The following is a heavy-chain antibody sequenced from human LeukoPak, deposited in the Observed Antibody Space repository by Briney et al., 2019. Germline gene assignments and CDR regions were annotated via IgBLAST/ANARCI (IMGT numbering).Heavy chain of an antibody. CDR2: ISGSGVST. CDR3: AKDFFSSR. CDR1: GFTFSSDS. V-gene: IGHV3-23*01. Sequence: PGGSLRLSCAGSGFTFSSDSMTWVRQAPGKGLEWVSTISGSGVSTFYADSVKGRFTISRDNSKNTLYLHMNSLSAEDTAVYYCAKDFFSSRWGQGALVTVSS. J-gene: IGHJ4*02. D-gene: IGHD2-2*01.